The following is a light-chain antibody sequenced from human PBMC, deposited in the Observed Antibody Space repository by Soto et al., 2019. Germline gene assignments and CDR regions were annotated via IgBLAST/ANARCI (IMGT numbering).Light chain of an antibody. CDR3: QQRNYWQVT. Sequence: EVVLTQSPVTLSLSPRERATLSCRASQSVSSYLAWYQQKPGQAPRLLIYDVSNRATGIPARFSGSGSGTDFTLTISSLEPEDFAVYYCQQRNYWQVTFGQGTRLEIK. CDR2: DVS. CDR1: QSVSSY. V-gene: IGKV3-11*01. J-gene: IGKJ5*01.